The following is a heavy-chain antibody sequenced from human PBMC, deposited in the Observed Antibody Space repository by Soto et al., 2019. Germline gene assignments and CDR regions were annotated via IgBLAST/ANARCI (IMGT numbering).Heavy chain of an antibody. CDR3: ARGTVTTSYWYFDL. D-gene: IGHD4-17*01. J-gene: IGHJ2*01. V-gene: IGHV3-13*01. Sequence: EVQLVESGGGLVQPGGSLRLSCAASGFTFSSYDMHWVRQATGKGLEWVSAIGTAGDTYYPGSVKGRFTISRENAKNSLYLQMNSLRAGDTAMYYCARGTVTTSYWYFDLWGRGTLVTVSS. CDR2: IGTAGDT. CDR1: GFTFSSYD.